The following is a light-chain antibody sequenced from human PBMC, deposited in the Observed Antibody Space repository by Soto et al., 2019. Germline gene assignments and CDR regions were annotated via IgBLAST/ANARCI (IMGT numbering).Light chain of an antibody. Sequence: EIVLTQSPGTLSLSPGERATLSCRASQSVSSSYLAWYQQKPGQAPRLLIYGASSRATGIPDRFSGSGSGTDFTLTISRLEPEDFAVYYCQQYGSSTWTFGQGGKVDI. CDR2: GAS. V-gene: IGKV3-20*01. CDR1: QSVSSSY. CDR3: QQYGSSTWT. J-gene: IGKJ1*01.